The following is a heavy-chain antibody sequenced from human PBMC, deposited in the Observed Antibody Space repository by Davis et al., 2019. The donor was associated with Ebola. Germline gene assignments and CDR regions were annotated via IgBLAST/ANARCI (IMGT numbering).Heavy chain of an antibody. CDR2: MNPNSGNT. Sequence: ASVKVSCKASGYTFTSYDINWVRQATGQGLEWMGWMNPNSGNTGYAQKFQGRVTMTRNTSISTAYMELSSLRSEDTAVYYCARAPRGKHSYYFDYWGQGTLVTVSS. V-gene: IGHV1-8*01. CDR1: GYTFTSYD. CDR3: ARAPRGKHSYYFDY. D-gene: IGHD3-10*01. J-gene: IGHJ4*02.